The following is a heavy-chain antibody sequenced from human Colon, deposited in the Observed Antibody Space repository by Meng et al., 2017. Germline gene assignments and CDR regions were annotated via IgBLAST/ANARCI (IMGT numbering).Heavy chain of an antibody. CDR1: GPSSRYVF. Sequence: EVGLVESGGGLGKPGGSLRLCWAALGPSSRYVFKDWVRLAPGKGLEWIGRSANKATSYSAGVAASVRGRFIVSRDESKNSLFLQMNFLRAEDTGVYYCTGGIPGSAPSDYWGRGTLVTVSS. V-gene: IGHV3-72*01. D-gene: IGHD1-26*01. CDR3: TGGIPGSAPSDY. CDR2: SANKATSYSA. J-gene: IGHJ4*02.